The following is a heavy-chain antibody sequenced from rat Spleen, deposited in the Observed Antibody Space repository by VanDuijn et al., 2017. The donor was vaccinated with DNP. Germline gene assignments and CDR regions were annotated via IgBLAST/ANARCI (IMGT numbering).Heavy chain of an antibody. V-gene: IGHV2-43*01. CDR2: VWTGGST. CDR1: GFSLTSYH. J-gene: IGHJ2*01. CDR3: ARGDYDGSYYSYYFDY. Sequence: QVQLKESGPGLVQPSQTLSLACTVSGFSLTSYHVPWIRQSSGKGLEWMGIVWTGGSTEYNSALKSRLSISRDTSKSQVFLKMNSLQTEDTATYYCARGDYDGSYYSYYFDYWGQGVMVTVSS. D-gene: IGHD1-12*02.